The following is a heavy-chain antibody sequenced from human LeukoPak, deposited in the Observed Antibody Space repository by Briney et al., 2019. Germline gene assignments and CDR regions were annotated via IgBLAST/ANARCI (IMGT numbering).Heavy chain of an antibody. CDR2: IYYSGTT. J-gene: IGHJ4*02. CDR1: NASISSSTDF. V-gene: IGHV4-39*01. CDR3: ARLAYDRSGYYLVIDY. Sequence: SETLSLTCSVSNASISSSTDFWGWIRQPPGKGLEWIGSIYYSGTTYYNPSLKSRVTISVDTSKNQFSLNLTSVTAADTAVFYCARLAYDRSGYYLVIDYWGQGTLVTVSS. D-gene: IGHD3-22*01.